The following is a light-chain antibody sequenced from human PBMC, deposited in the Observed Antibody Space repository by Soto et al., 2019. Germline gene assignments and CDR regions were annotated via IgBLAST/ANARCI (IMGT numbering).Light chain of an antibody. Sequence: LSLPPGERATHYCRASQSISHYLCWYHQKPGTAPRLLIYAASNRATGLPSRFSGSGSGTDSTITISSLQPEDFAVYYCQQHSNYPRTFGQGTKVDI. CDR3: QQHSNYPRT. V-gene: IGKV3-11*01. J-gene: IGKJ1*01. CDR1: QSISHY. CDR2: AAS.